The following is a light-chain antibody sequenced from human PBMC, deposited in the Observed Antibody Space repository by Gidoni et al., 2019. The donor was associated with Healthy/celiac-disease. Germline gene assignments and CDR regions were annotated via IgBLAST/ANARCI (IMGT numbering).Light chain of an antibody. J-gene: IGKJ4*01. CDR3: QQANSSPLT. CDR2: AAS. CDR1: QGISSW. Sequence: VQLTQSPSSVSSSVGDRVTITGRASQGISSWLDWYQQKPGKAPKLLIYAASSLQSGVPSRFSGSGSGTDFTLTISSLQPEDFATYYCQQANSSPLTFGGGTKVEIK. V-gene: IGKV1-12*01.